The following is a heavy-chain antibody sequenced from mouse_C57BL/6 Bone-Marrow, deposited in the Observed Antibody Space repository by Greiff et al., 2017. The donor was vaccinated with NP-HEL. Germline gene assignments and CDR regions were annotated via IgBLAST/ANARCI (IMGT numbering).Heavy chain of an antibody. D-gene: IGHD2-10*01. V-gene: IGHV5-17*01. CDR3: ARPYFYYFDY. Sequence: EVMLVESGGGLVKPGGSLKLSCAASGFTFSDYGMHWVRQAPEKGLEWVAYISSGSSTIYYADTVKGRFTISRDNAKNTLFLQMTSLRSEDTAMYYCARPYFYYFDYWGQGTTLTVSS. CDR1: GFTFSDYG. J-gene: IGHJ2*01. CDR2: ISSGSSTI.